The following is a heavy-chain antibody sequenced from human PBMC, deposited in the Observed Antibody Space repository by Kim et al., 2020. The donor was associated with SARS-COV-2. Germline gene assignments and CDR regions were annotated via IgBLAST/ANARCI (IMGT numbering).Heavy chain of an antibody. V-gene: IGHV3-23*01. Sequence: GGSLRLSCAASGFTFSSYAMSWVRQAPGKGLEWVSAISGSGGSTYYADSVKGRFTISRDNSKNTLYLQMNSLRAEDTAVYYCAKDLHCSSTSCYGYFDLWGRGTLVTVSS. CDR2: ISGSGGST. D-gene: IGHD2-2*01. J-gene: IGHJ2*01. CDR1: GFTFSSYA. CDR3: AKDLHCSSTSCYGYFDL.